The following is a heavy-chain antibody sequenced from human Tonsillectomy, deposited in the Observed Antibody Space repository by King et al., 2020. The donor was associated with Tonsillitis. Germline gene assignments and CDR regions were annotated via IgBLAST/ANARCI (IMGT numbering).Heavy chain of an antibody. V-gene: IGHV5-51*01. Sequence: VQLVESGAEVKKPGESLKISCKGSGYIFTSYWIGWVRQMPGKGLEWMGIIYPGDSDTRYSPSFQGQVTISADKSISTAYLQWSILKASDTAMYYCARQVPFDYGSGSNWFDPWGQGTLVTVSS. CDR2: IYPGDSDT. D-gene: IGHD3-10*01. CDR1: GYIFTSYW. CDR3: ARQVPFDYGSGSNWFDP. J-gene: IGHJ5*02.